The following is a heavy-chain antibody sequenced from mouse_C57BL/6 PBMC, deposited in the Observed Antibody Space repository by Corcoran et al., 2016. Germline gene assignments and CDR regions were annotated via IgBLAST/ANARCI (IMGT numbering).Heavy chain of an antibody. Sequence: QVQLKQSGAELVRPGASVKLSCKASGYTFTDYYINWVKQRPGQGLEWIARIYPGSGNTYYNEKFKGKATLTAEKSSSTAYMHLSSLTSEDSAVYFCARGIYYGNYFDYWGQGTTLTVSS. CDR3: ARGIYYGNYFDY. J-gene: IGHJ2*01. CDR2: IYPGSGNT. V-gene: IGHV1-76*01. D-gene: IGHD2-1*01. CDR1: GYTFTDYY.